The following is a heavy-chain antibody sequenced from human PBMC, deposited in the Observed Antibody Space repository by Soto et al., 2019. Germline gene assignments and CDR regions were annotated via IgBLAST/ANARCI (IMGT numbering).Heavy chain of an antibody. Sequence: ASVKVSCKASGYTFTSYGISWVRQAPGQGLEWMGWISAYNGNTNYAQKLQGRVTMATDTSTSTAYMELRSLRYDDTAVYYCARDSPDYYDSSGYYYSHFDYWGQGTLVTVSS. CDR2: ISAYNGNT. CDR3: ARDSPDYYDSSGYYYSHFDY. J-gene: IGHJ4*02. V-gene: IGHV1-18*01. D-gene: IGHD3-22*01. CDR1: GYTFTSYG.